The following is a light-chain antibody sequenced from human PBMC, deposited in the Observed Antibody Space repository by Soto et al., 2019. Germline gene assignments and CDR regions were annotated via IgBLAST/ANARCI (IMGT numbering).Light chain of an antibody. Sequence: QSVLTQPPSVSGAPGQRVTISCTGSSSNIGAGYVVHWYQQLPGTAPKLLIYDVRNRPSGVPDRFSGSKSGTSASLAITGLQAEDEADYYCQSYDSSLRSSVFGGGTKLTVL. J-gene: IGLJ2*01. CDR2: DVR. V-gene: IGLV1-40*01. CDR1: SSNIGAGYV. CDR3: QSYDSSLRSSV.